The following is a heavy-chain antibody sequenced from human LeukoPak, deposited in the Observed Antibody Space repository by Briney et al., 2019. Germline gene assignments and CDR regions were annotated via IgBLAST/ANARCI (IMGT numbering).Heavy chain of an antibody. D-gene: IGHD6-6*01. V-gene: IGHV4-59*01. CDR3: ARDYGGKAAPHGIDY. CDR2: IYYSGST. J-gene: IGHJ4*02. Sequence: PSQTLSLTCTVSGGSISSYYWSWIRQPPGKGLEWIGYIYYSGSTNYNPSLKSRVTISVDTSKNQFSLKLSSVTAADTAVYYCARDYGGKAAPHGIDYWGQGTLVTVSS. CDR1: GGSISSYY.